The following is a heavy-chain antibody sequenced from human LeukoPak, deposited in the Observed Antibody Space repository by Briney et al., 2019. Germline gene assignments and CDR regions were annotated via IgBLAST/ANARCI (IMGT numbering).Heavy chain of an antibody. D-gene: IGHD1-26*01. CDR2: IRDDGGEI. V-gene: IGHV3-7*01. CDR1: GFTYSSYW. J-gene: IGHJ4*02. CDR3: ARDKPRGSYYGSIFDS. Sequence: GGSLGLSCDASGFTYSSYWMSWVRQAPGKGLEWVANIRDDGGEIYYVDSVKGRFTISRDNAKSSLFLQMNSLRAEDAAVYYCARDKPRGSYYGSIFDSWGQGTLVTVSS.